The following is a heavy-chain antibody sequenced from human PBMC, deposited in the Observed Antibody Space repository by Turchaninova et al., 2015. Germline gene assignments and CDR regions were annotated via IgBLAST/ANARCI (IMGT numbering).Heavy chain of an antibody. D-gene: IGHD5-24*01. J-gene: IGHJ3*02. V-gene: IGHV4-39*01. CDR2: NFYTGNN. CDR3: ASLIEMATVNQDAFDM. CDR1: GGSIRPTDYY. Sequence: QLLLHESGPGLVKPSQTLSLTCSVSGGSIRPTDYYWAWIRQPPGEGLEWIGKNFYTGNNYYNPSLRSRITMFVEPSKNQFSLELNSVTAADTAVYFCASLIEMATVNQDAFDMWGQGTMVTVSS.